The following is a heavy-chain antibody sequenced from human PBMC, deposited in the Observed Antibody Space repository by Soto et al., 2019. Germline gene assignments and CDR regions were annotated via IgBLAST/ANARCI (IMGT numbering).Heavy chain of an antibody. CDR2: IYYSGST. CDR1: GGSISSGDYY. Sequence: SETLSLTCTVSGGSISSGDYYWSWIRQPPGKGLEWIGYIYYSGSTYYNPSLKSRVTISVDTSKNQFSLKLGSVTAADTAVYYCARVYYDYVWGSYHYPGYFDYWGQGTLVTVSS. CDR3: ARVYYDYVWGSYHYPGYFDY. J-gene: IGHJ4*02. D-gene: IGHD3-16*02. V-gene: IGHV4-30-4*01.